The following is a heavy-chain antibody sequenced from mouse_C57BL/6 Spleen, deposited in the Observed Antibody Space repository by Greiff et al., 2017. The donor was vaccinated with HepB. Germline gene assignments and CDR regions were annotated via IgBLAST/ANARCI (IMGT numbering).Heavy chain of an antibody. CDR2: IYPGGGYT. D-gene: IGHD1-1*01. Sequence: VKLVESGAELVRPGTSVKMSCKASGYTFTNYWIGWAKQRPGHGLEWIGDIYPGGGYTNYNEKFKGKATLTADKSSSTAYMQFSSLTSEDSAIYYCARETFYGSSYYFDYWGQGTTLTVSS. CDR1: GYTFTNYW. J-gene: IGHJ2*01. V-gene: IGHV1-63*01. CDR3: ARETFYGSSYYFDY.